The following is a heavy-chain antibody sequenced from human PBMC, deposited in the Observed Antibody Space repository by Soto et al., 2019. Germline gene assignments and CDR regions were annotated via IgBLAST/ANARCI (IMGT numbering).Heavy chain of an antibody. CDR1: GGSISSSHW. Sequence: QVQLQESGPGLVKPSGTLSLTCAVSGGSISSSHWWPWVRQSPRKGLEYIGEISHSGTSNSNPSLKSRVSLSVDKSKNHFSLTLTSVTAADTVVYYCARVVLTITRGAFDAWGQGTLVIVSS. CDR3: ARVVLTITRGAFDA. D-gene: IGHD3-9*01. V-gene: IGHV4-4*02. CDR2: ISHSGTS. J-gene: IGHJ3*01.